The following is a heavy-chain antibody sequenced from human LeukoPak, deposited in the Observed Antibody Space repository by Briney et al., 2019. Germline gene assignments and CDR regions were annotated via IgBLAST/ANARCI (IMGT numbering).Heavy chain of an antibody. V-gene: IGHV4-34*01. CDR1: GGSFSGYY. J-gene: IGHJ5*02. CDR2: INHSGST. Sequence: SETLSLTCAVYGGSFSGYYWSWIRQPPGKGLEWTGEINHSGSTNYNPSLKSRVTISVDTSKNQFSLKLSSVTAADTAVYYCARRYSSSKSGYDFVEGGWFDPWGQGTLVTVSS. CDR3: ARRYSSSKSGYDFVEGGWFDP. D-gene: IGHD5-12*01.